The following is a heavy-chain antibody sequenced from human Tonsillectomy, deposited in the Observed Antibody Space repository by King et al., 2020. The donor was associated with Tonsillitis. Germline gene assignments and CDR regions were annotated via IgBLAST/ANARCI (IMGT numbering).Heavy chain of an antibody. Sequence: VQLQESGPGLVKPSETLSLTCSVSGASITDYYLSWIRQPPGKGPEWIGYVYYSGSTNYNPSLKSRVTMSSDTSKNQFSLKLTSVTAADTAVYYCASRRGYTSGWYWFDPWGQGTLVTVSS. CDR2: VYYSGST. J-gene: IGHJ5*02. CDR3: ASRRGYTSGWYWFDP. V-gene: IGHV4-59*03. D-gene: IGHD6-19*01. CDR1: GASITDYY.